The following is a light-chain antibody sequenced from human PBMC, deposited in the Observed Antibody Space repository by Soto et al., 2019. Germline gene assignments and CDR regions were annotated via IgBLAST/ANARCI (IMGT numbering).Light chain of an antibody. Sequence: EIVLTQSPGTLSLSPGERATLSCRASQSVSRSHLAWYQQKPGQAPRLLIYGASSRATGIADRFSGSGAGTDLTLTITRLAPKGFAVYYSHKNGNLPTSSFGQGTKVDMK. CDR3: HKNGNLPTSS. J-gene: IGKJ2*03. CDR1: QSVSRSH. V-gene: IGKV3-20*01. CDR2: GAS.